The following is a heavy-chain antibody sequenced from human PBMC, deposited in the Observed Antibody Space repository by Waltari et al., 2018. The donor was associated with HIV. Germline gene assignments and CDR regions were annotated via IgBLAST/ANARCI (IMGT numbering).Heavy chain of an antibody. D-gene: IGHD3-16*01. CDR1: GYSFTTYA. CDR2: INAGNGNT. J-gene: IGHJ4*02. CDR3: ARTTIYWGPFDY. V-gene: IGHV1-3*01. Sequence: QVQLVQSGAEGKKHGASVKVSCKASGYSFTTYAMHWLRQAPGQRLQWMGWINAGNGNTESSQKFQGRVTISRDTSANTAYMELSSLRSEDTAVYYCARTTIYWGPFDYWGQGSLVTVSS.